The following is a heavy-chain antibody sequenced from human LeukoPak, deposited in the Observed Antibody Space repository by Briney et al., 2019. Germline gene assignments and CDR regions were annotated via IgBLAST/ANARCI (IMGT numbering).Heavy chain of an antibody. V-gene: IGHV4-59*02. CDR2: IHYSGDT. CDR3: AREYYDVLTGHSKGIDY. CDR1: GDSVNTHY. J-gene: IGHJ4*02. D-gene: IGHD3-9*01. Sequence: SETLSLTCSVSGDSVNTHYWTWIRQSPGKGLEWIGYIHYSGDTNYNPSLKTRVTISVDTSKNQVSLNLRSVTAADTAMYYCAREYYDVLTGHSKGIDYWGQGILVTVSS.